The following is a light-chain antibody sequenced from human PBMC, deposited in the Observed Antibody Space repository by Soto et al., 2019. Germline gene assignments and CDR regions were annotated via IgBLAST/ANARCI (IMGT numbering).Light chain of an antibody. CDR3: ISYTGSSTSYV. CDR1: RCDIGSYNY. J-gene: IGLJ1*01. Sequence: QSALTQPASVSGSPGQSITISCSGTRCDIGSYNYVAWYQQFPGKTPKILIYGVSNRPSGVSSRFSGSKSGNTASLTISGLQAEDEADYYCISYTGSSTSYVFGSGTKVTVL. V-gene: IGLV2-14*01. CDR2: GVS.